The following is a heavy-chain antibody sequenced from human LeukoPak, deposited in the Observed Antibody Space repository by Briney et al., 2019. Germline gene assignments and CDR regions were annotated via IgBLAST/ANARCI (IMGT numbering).Heavy chain of an antibody. V-gene: IGHV1-2*02. CDR3: AREWDYYAY. J-gene: IGHJ4*02. CDR1: GYTFSDYY. Sequence: GASVKVSCKASGYTFSDYYMHWVRQAPGQGLEWMGWINPSSGGTKYAQKFQGRVTMTRDTSITTAYMELSSLTSDDTAVYYCAREWDYYAYWGQGTLVTVSS. D-gene: IGHD3-10*01. CDR2: INPSSGGT.